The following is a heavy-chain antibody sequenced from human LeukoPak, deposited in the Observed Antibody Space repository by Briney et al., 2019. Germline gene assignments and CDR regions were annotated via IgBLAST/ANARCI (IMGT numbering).Heavy chain of an antibody. CDR2: IRSKANSYAT. V-gene: IGHV3-73*01. CDR3: TTDNSDFDY. CDR1: GFTFSGSA. D-gene: IGHD2/OR15-2a*01. Sequence: PGGSLRLSCAASGFTFSGSAMHWVRQASGKGLEWVGRIRSKANSYATAYAASVKGRFTISRDDSKNTLYLQMNSLKTEDTAVYYCTTDNSDFDYWGQGTLVTVSS. J-gene: IGHJ4*02.